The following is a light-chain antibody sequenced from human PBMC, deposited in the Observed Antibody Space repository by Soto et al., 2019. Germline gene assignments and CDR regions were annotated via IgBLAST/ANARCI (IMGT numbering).Light chain of an antibody. Sequence: EIVLTQSPATLSLSPGERATLSCRASQSISSYLAWYQQKPGQAPRLLIYDASNRATGIPARFSGSGSGTDFTITINSQKREDFAVYYCHHRSKWRFTLGGGTSMEIK. CDR1: QSISSY. V-gene: IGKV3-11*01. CDR2: DAS. J-gene: IGKJ4*01. CDR3: HHRSKWRFT.